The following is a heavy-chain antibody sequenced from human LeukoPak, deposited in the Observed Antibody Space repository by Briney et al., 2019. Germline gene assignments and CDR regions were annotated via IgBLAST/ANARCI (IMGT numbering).Heavy chain of an antibody. D-gene: IGHD2-21*01. CDR2: ISGSGGST. J-gene: IGHJ4*02. CDR1: GFTVSRNY. Sequence: GGSLRLSCAASGFTVSRNYMSWVRQAPGKGLEWVSAISGSGGSTYYADSVKGRFTISRDNSKNTLYLQMNSLRAEDTAVYYCAKVPSVVSNIVYWGQGTLVTVSS. V-gene: IGHV3-23*01. CDR3: AKVPSVVSNIVY.